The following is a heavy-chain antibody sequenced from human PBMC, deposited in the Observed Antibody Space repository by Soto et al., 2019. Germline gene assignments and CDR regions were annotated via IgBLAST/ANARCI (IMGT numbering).Heavy chain of an antibody. CDR2: IIPIFGTA. CDR1: GGTFSSYA. D-gene: IGHD3-16*02. J-gene: IGHJ4*02. Sequence: QVQLVQSGAEVKKPGSSVKVSCKASGGTFSSYAISWVRQAPGQGLEWMGGIIPIFGTANYAQKFQGRVTITADKSTSTAYMELSSLXXXXXXXXXXXXXXYVWGSYRPXIDYWGXXTLV. V-gene: IGHV1-69*06. CDR3: XXXXYVWGSYRPXIDY.